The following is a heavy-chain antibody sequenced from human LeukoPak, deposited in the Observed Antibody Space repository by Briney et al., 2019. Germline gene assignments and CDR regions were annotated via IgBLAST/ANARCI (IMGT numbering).Heavy chain of an antibody. CDR3: ARSVDY. J-gene: IGHJ4*02. CDR2: ISPDGSAA. Sequence: GGSLRLSCEASGFTFSNYWMSWVRQAPGKGLEWVANISPDGSAAFYVDSVKGRVTISRDNAKNSLYLQMFSLRAEDTAVYSCARSVDYWGQGTLVTVSS. V-gene: IGHV3-7*01. CDR1: GFTFSNYW.